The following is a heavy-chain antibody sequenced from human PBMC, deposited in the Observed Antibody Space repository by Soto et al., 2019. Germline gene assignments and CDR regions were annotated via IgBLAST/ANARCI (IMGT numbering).Heavy chain of an antibody. CDR3: AKRYGTTTSCVREIAY. V-gene: IGHV3-23*01. Sequence: EVQLLESGGGLVQPGGSLRLSCAASGFTFTNYAMSWVRQAPGKGLEWVSTISGSGGDTYYAVSIKGRFTISRDNSKNTLYLQMTSLRAVDTAVYYCAKRYGTTTSCVREIAYWGQGTLVTVSS. CDR1: GFTFTNYA. J-gene: IGHJ4*02. D-gene: IGHD2-2*01. CDR2: ISGSGGDT.